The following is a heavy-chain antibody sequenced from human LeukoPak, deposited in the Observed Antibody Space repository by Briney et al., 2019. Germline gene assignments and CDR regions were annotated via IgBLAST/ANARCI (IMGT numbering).Heavy chain of an antibody. Sequence: NPSGTLSLTCAVSGGSISSSNWWSWVRQPPGKGLEWIGEIYHSESTNYNPSLKSRVTISVDKSKNQFSLKLSSVTAADTAVYYCARDRDDILTGYYYWGQGTLVTVSS. CDR2: IYHSEST. CDR3: ARDRDDILTGYYY. D-gene: IGHD3-9*01. V-gene: IGHV4-4*02. CDR1: GGSISSSNW. J-gene: IGHJ4*02.